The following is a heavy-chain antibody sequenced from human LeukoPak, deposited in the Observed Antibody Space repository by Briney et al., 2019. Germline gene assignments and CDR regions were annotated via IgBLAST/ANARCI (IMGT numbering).Heavy chain of an antibody. CDR3: AREVEMATANFDY. V-gene: IGHV1-46*01. CDR1: GYTFTSYY. CDR2: INPSGGST. Sequence: ASVKVSCKASGYTFTSYYMHWVRQAPGQGLEWMGIINPSGGSTSYAQKLQGRVTMTRDTSTSTVYMELSRLRSDDTAVYYCAREVEMATANFDYWGQGTLVTVSS. J-gene: IGHJ4*02. D-gene: IGHD5-24*01.